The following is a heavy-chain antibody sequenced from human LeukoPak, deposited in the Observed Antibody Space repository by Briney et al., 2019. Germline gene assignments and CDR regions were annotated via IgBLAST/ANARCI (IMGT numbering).Heavy chain of an antibody. D-gene: IGHD6-13*01. J-gene: IGHJ5*02. V-gene: IGHV1-18*01. CDR1: GYTFTSYG. CDR2: ISAYNGNT. CDR3: ARDAYSGIAAAGTPFGAFDP. Sequence: ASVKVSCKASGYTFTSYGISWVRQAPGQGLEWMGWISAYNGNTNYAQKLQGRVTMTTDTSTSTAYMELRSLRSDDTAVYYCARDAYSGIAAAGTPFGAFDPWGQGTLVTVSS.